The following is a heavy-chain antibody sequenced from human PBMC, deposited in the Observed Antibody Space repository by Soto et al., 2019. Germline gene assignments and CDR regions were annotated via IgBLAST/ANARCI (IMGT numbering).Heavy chain of an antibody. D-gene: IGHD2-15*01. CDR2: ISYDGSNK. J-gene: IGHJ4*02. Sequence: GGSLRLSCAASGFTFSSYGMHWVRQAPGKGLEWVAVISYDGSNKYYADSVKGRFTISRDNSKNTLYLQMNSLRAEDTAVYYCAKLLGGCSGGSCLDFWGQGTLLTVSS. CDR3: AKLLGGCSGGSCLDF. CDR1: GFTFSSYG. V-gene: IGHV3-30*18.